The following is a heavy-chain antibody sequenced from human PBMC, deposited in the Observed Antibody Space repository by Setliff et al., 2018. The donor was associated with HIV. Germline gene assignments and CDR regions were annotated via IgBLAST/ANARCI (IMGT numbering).Heavy chain of an antibody. CDR1: GFTFINYD. CDR2: MNPNSSNT. V-gene: IGHV1-8*02. D-gene: IGHD2-8*01. CDR3: ARGRVMVYANRRYYYYMDV. J-gene: IGHJ6*03. Sequence: GASVKVSCKASGFTFINYDINWVRQAPGQGLEWMGWMNPNSSNTGYAQKFQGRVAMTRNTSIAYMELSSLRSEDTAVYYRARGRVMVYANRRYYYYMDVWGKGTTVTVSS.